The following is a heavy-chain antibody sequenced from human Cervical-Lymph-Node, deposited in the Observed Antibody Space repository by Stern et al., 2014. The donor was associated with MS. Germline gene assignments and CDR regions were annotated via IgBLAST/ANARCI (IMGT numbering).Heavy chain of an antibody. D-gene: IGHD3-16*01. CDR1: GASLSGVNW. CDR2: IFHTVDT. J-gene: IGHJ4*02. V-gene: IGHV4-4*02. Sequence: VQLVESCPGLVKPSGTLSLTCTVSGASLSGVNWWTWVRQPPGKGLEWVGEIFHTVDTNYTPSLRSRFVMWVDSSKSQFALQLTSVTAADTAVYYCARGGGTDSPTYDYWGQGTLVTVS. CDR3: ARGGGTDSPTYDY.